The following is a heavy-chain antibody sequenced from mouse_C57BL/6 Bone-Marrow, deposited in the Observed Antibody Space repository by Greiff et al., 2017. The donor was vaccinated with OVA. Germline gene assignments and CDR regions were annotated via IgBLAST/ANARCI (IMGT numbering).Heavy chain of an antibody. V-gene: IGHV1-82*01. CDR3: ARVNDY. Sequence: QVQLKESGPELVKPGASVKISCKASGYAFTSYWMNWVKQRPGQGLEWIGRIYPGDGDTNYNGKFKGKATLTADKSSSTAYMQLSSLTSEDSAVYFCARVNDYWGQGTLVTVSA. J-gene: IGHJ3*01. CDR1: GYAFTSYW. CDR2: IYPGDGDT.